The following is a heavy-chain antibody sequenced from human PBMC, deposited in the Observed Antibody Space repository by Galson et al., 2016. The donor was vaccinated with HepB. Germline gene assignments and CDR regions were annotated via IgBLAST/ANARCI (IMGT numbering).Heavy chain of an antibody. D-gene: IGHD2-2*01. V-gene: IGHV3-64D*08. CDR2: ISNDGRSR. CDR1: GFTFSSYS. J-gene: IGHJ3*02. CDR3: LKSGYCGITDCFHAFDI. Sequence: SLRLSCAASGFTFSSYSMHWVPQAPGKGLEYTSTISNDGRSRYFVDSVRGRFTISRDNSKNTVYLQMSSLRPEDSATYYCLKSGYCGITDCFHAFDIWGQGTMVTVSS.